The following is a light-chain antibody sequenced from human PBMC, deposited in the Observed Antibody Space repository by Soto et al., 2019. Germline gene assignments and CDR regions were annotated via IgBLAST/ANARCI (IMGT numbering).Light chain of an antibody. J-gene: IGKJ4*02. CDR2: DAS. V-gene: IGKV1-5*01. CDR1: QSINNW. CDR3: QQYDNYPLT. Sequence: DIQMTQSPSTLSASVGDRVTITCRASQSINNWLAWYQQKLGKAPKFLIYDASNLDSGVPSRFSGSASGTEFTLPIRSLQTDDFATYYCQQYDNYPLTFGGGTKVDI.